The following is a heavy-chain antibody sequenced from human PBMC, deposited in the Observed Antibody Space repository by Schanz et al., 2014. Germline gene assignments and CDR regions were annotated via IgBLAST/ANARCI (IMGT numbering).Heavy chain of an antibody. D-gene: IGHD3-16*01. CDR3: GRGGGAYPQKYGMDV. CDR1: GYSFTTYF. J-gene: IGHJ6*02. V-gene: IGHV1-46*01. CDR2: ISPSGGST. Sequence: QVHLMQSGAEAKKPGASVKVSCKAFGYSFTTYFIHWVRLAPGQGFEWMGLISPSGGSTSYAQKFQGRAPMTREPSPSPVFMELSGLPSEDTAVYYCGRGGGAYPQKYGMDVWGQGTTVTVSS.